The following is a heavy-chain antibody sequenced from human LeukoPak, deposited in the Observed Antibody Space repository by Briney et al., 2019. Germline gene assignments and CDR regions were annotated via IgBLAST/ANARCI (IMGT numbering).Heavy chain of an antibody. CDR2: INPSGST. D-gene: IGHD3-22*01. V-gene: IGHV4-34*01. J-gene: IGHJ6*03. CDR3: ARGRHDITMIVVVMTSVSYYLDV. Sequence: SETLSLTCAVYGGSFSGYHWTWIRQSPGKGLEWIGDINPSGSTYYNPSLKSRLTISVDTSKNQLSLKLRSVTAADTAVYYCARGRHDITMIVVVMTSVSYYLDVRGKGTTVTV. CDR1: GGSFSGYH.